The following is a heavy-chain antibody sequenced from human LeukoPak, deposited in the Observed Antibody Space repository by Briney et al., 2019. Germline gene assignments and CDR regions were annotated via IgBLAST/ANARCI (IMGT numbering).Heavy chain of an antibody. CDR3: ARHFYSGWNYFDY. D-gene: IGHD6-19*01. CDR2: IYYSGST. CDR1: DGSISGYY. Sequence: PSETLSLTCTVSDGSISGYYWNWIRQSPGKGLEWIGHIYYSGSTNYKPSLKSRLTISVDTSKNQISLRLSSVTAADTAVYYCARHFYSGWNYFDYWGQGTMVTVSS. J-gene: IGHJ4*02. V-gene: IGHV4-59*08.